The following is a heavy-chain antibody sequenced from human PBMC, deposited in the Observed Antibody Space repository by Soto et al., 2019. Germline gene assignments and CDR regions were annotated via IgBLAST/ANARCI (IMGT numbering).Heavy chain of an antibody. D-gene: IGHD3-3*01. J-gene: IGHJ6*02. V-gene: IGHV3-30*03. CDR1: GFTFSSYG. CDR2: ISYDGSNK. CDR3: AREGGVEWLSYYYYYGMDV. Sequence: GGSLRLSCAASGFTFSSYGMHWVRQAPGKGLEWVAVISYDGSNKYYADSVKGRFTISRDNSKNTLYLQMNSLRAEDTAVYYCAREGGVEWLSYYYYYGMDVWGQGTTVTVSS.